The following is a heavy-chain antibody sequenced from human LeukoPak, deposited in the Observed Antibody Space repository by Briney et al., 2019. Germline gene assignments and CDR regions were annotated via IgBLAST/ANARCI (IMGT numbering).Heavy chain of an antibody. CDR2: ISYDGSNK. J-gene: IGHJ6*02. Sequence: GGSLRLSCAASGFTFSSYGMHWVRQAPGKGLEWVAVISYDGSNKYYADSVKGRFTISRDNAKNSLYLQMNSLRAEDTAVYYCARDPVPDGMDVWGQGTTVTVSS. V-gene: IGHV3-30*03. CDR3: ARDPVPDGMDV. CDR1: GFTFSSYG.